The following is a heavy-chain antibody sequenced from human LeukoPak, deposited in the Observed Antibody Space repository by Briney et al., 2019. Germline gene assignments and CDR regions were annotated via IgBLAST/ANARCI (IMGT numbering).Heavy chain of an antibody. CDR3: AKRGVQGYMDV. D-gene: IGHD1-26*01. V-gene: IGHV3-23*01. CDR1: GFTFRGFL. CDR2: IIADGEYT. Sequence: PGGSLRLSCEASGFTFRGFLMHWVRQAPGKGLEWVSSIIADGEYTYYGGSVKGRFTISRDNSKNTLTLQMSSLRAEDTALYYCAKRGVQGYMDVWGKGSTVIVSS. J-gene: IGHJ6*04.